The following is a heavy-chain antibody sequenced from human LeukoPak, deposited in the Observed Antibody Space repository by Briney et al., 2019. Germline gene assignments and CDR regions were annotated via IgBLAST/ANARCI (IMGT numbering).Heavy chain of an antibody. J-gene: IGHJ4*02. CDR3: ARDDCGDTCYPGGY. D-gene: IGHD2-21*01. CDR1: GYIFTKYV. Sequence: ASVKVSCKASGYIFTKYVVHWVRQAPGQRPEWWGWIKAGNGDTKYSQNFQDRLTITRDTSASTVYMELSSLTSEDTALYYCARDDCGDTCYPGGYWGQGTLVTVSS. V-gene: IGHV1-3*01. CDR2: IKAGNGDT.